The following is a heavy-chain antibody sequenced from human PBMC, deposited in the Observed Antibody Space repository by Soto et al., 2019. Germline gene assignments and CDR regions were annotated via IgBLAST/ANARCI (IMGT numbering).Heavy chain of an antibody. CDR1: GGTFSSYA. V-gene: IGHV1-69*13. D-gene: IGHD4-17*01. Sequence: GASVKVSCKASGGTFSSYAISWVRQAPGQGLEWMGGIIPIFGTANYAQKFQGRVTITADESTSTAYMELSSLRSEDTAVYYCARAIYGDYRAFDIWGQGTMVTVSS. CDR2: IIPIFGTA. J-gene: IGHJ3*02. CDR3: ARAIYGDYRAFDI.